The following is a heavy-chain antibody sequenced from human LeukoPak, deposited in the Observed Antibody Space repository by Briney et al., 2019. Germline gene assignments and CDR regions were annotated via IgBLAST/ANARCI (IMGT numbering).Heavy chain of an antibody. Sequence: PGGSLRLSCVASGFTFSSYWMHWVRQAPRKGLEWVANIKEDGSEKYYVDSVKGRFTIARDNAKNSLYLQMNSLRAEDTAVYYCARVLGEPASSDWGQGTLVTVSS. CDR3: ARVLGEPASSD. J-gene: IGHJ4*02. CDR2: IKEDGSEK. V-gene: IGHV3-7*01. D-gene: IGHD3-16*01. CDR1: GFTFSSYW.